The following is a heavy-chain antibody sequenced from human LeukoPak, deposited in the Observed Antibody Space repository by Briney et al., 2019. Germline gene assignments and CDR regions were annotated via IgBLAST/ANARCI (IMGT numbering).Heavy chain of an antibody. CDR1: GFAFNFYA. V-gene: IGHV3-23*01. D-gene: IGHD3-16*01. J-gene: IGHJ4*02. CDR2: ITGSGGDT. Sequence: PGGSLRLSCAASGFAFNFYAMTWVRQAPGKGLEWVSSITGSGGDTFYADSVKGQFTISRDNSKSTIYLQMNSLRAEDTAVYYCANRGLGQGNYAYFYFDHWGQGTLVTVSS. CDR3: ANRGLGQGNYAYFYFDH.